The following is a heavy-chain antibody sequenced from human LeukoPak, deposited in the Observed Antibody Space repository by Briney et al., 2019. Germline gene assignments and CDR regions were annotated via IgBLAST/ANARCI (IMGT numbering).Heavy chain of an antibody. CDR3: ARTRYCSGATCYSPELFDS. Sequence: KPSETLSLTCTVSGYSISTGYRWGWIRQSPGTGLEWIGSTYHSGNTYYNPSLKSRVIISMDTSMNQFSLQVTSVTAADTAVYYCARTRYCSGATCYSPELFDSWGQGTLVTVSS. CDR1: GYSISTGYR. V-gene: IGHV4-38-2*02. J-gene: IGHJ4*02. CDR2: TYHSGNT. D-gene: IGHD2-15*01.